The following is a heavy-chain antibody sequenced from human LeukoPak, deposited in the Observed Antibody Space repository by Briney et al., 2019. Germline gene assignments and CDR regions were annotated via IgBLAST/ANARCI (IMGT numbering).Heavy chain of an antibody. J-gene: IGHJ4*02. CDR1: GYTFTSYG. CDR2: ISAYNGNT. CDR3: ARGPVVVIRAYFDY. V-gene: IGHV1-18*01. Sequence: ASVKVSCKASGYTFTSYGISWVRQAPGQGLEWMGWISAYNGNTNYAQKFQGRVTMTRDTSTSTVYMELSSLRSEDTAVYYCARGPVVVIRAYFDYWGQGTLVTVSS. D-gene: IGHD3-22*01.